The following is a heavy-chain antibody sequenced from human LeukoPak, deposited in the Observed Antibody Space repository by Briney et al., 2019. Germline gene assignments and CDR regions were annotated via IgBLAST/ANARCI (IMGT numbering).Heavy chain of an antibody. Sequence: PAETLSLTCIVSGGFVSSGRYYWNWIRQPPGKGLEWIGYIYYSGSTNYNPSLKRRVTISVDTSKNQFSLKLSSVTAADTAVYYCARGDRRGGCDNKFDYGGQGTLVTVSS. CDR3: ARGDRRGGCDNKFDY. CDR2: IYYSGST. D-gene: IGHD5-12*01. CDR1: GGFVSSGRYY. V-gene: IGHV4-61*01. J-gene: IGHJ4*02.